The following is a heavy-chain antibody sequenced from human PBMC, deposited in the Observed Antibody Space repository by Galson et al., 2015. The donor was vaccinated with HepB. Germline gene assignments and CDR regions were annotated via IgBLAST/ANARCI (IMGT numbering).Heavy chain of an antibody. D-gene: IGHD2-2*02. V-gene: IGHV3-20*04. Sequence: SLRLSCAASGFTLEDFGMSWVRQAPGKGLEWVSAVNWNGDSTGYADSVKGRFTISRDNAKNSLFLQMNSLRAEDTAFYYCARDLRYCSSASCYTPLDFWGQGTLVTVSS. J-gene: IGHJ4*02. CDR1: GFTLEDFG. CDR2: VNWNGDST. CDR3: ARDLRYCSSASCYTPLDF.